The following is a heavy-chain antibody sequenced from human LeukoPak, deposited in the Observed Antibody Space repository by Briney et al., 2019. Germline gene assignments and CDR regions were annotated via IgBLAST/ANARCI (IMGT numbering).Heavy chain of an antibody. CDR1: GFSITTND. CDR2: IYISGIT. Sequence: GGSLRLSCTASGFSITTNDMNWVRQAPGKGPEWVALIYISGITKYADSVQGRFTISRDNSKSTLYLQMNSLRAEDTVVYYYAKRSPPYWGQGTLVTVSS. V-gene: IGHV3-66*04. D-gene: IGHD3-10*01. J-gene: IGHJ4*02. CDR3: AKRSPPY.